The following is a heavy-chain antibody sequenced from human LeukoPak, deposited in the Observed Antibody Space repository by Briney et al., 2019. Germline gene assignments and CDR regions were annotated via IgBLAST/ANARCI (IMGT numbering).Heavy chain of an antibody. V-gene: IGHV3-30*02. CDR2: IRYDGSNK. D-gene: IGHD2-15*01. CDR3: AKIGEYCSGGSCYSYYFDY. CDR1: GFTFSTYG. J-gene: IGHJ4*02. Sequence: PGGSLRLSCAASGFTFSTYGMQLVRQAPGKGLEWVAFIRYDGSNKYYADSVKGRFTISRDNSKNTLYLQMNSLRAEDTAVYYCAKIGEYCSGGSCYSYYFDYWGQGTLVTVSS.